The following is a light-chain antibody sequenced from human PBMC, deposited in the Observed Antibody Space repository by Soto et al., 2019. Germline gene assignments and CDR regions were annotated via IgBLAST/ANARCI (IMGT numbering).Light chain of an antibody. CDR3: SSYTISSNLYV. CDR2: EVT. V-gene: IGLV2-14*01. CDR1: SSDVGGYNY. J-gene: IGLJ1*01. Sequence: QSVLTQPASVSGSPGQSITISCTGTSSDVGGYNYVSWYQQHPGKAPKLMIYEVTHRPSGVSNRFSGSKSGNTASLTIAGLQAEDEADYYCSSYTISSNLYVFGTGTKVTVL.